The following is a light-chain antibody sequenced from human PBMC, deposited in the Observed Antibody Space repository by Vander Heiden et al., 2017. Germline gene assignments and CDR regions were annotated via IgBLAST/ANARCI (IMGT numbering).Light chain of an antibody. CDR3: QSYDSSLSGSV. CDR1: SSNIGAGYD. V-gene: IGLV1-40*01. CDR2: GNN. J-gene: IGLJ2*01. Sequence: QSVLTHPPSVSRAPGQRVPIPCTGSSSNIGAGYDVNWYQQLPGTAPKLLIFGNNNRPSGIPDRFSGSKSGTSASLAIAGLQAEDEADYYCQSYDSSLSGSVFGGGTKLTVL.